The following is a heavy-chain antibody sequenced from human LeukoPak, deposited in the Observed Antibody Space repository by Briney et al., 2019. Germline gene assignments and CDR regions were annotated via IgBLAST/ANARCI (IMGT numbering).Heavy chain of an antibody. Sequence: GGSLRLSCAASGFSFNNYSMNWVRQAPGKGLEWLSYISSSTSNKYYADSVKGRFTISIDNAKNSLSLQINSLRAEDTAVYYCARGPSGYHNTGGQGTLVTVSS. CDR3: ARGPSGYHNT. D-gene: IGHD5-12*01. J-gene: IGHJ4*02. CDR1: GFSFNNYS. CDR2: ISSSTSNK. V-gene: IGHV3-48*01.